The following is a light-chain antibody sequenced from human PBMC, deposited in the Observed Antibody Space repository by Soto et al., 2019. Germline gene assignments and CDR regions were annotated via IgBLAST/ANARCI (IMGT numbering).Light chain of an antibody. CDR3: QQCYNTPYT. J-gene: IGKJ2*01. CDR2: WAS. Sequence: DIVMTQSPDSLAVSLGERATINCKSSQIVLYSSNNKNYLAWYQQKPGQPPKLLIYWASTRESGVPDRFSGSGSGTDFTLTISSLQAEDVAVYYCQQCYNTPYTFGQGTTVDIK. V-gene: IGKV4-1*01. CDR1: QIVLYSSNNKNY.